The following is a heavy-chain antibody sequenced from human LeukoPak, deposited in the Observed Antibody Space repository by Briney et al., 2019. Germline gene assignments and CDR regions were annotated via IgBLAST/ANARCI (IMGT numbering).Heavy chain of an antibody. J-gene: IGHJ4*02. CDR1: GFTFSSYS. CDR2: ISSSSSYI. CDR3: ARDRTQRDTTMVTGFDY. V-gene: IGHV3-21*01. D-gene: IGHD5-18*01. Sequence: PGGSLRLSCAASGFTFSSYSMNWVRQAPGKGLEWVSSISSSSSYIYYADSVKGRFTISRDNAKNSLYLQMNSLRAEDTAVYYCARDRTQRDTTMVTGFDYWGQGTLVTVSS.